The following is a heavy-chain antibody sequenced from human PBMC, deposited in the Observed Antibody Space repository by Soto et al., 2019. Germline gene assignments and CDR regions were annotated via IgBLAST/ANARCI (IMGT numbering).Heavy chain of an antibody. V-gene: IGHV4-59*01. CDR3: ARELSVTTGVYFDY. CDR1: GGSISSYY. D-gene: IGHD4-17*01. CDR2: IYYSGST. J-gene: IGHJ4*02. Sequence: SETLSLTCTVSGGSISSYYWSWIRQPPGKGLEWIGYIYYSGSTNYNPSLKSRVTISVDTSKNQFSLKLSSVTAADTAVYYCARELSVTTGVYFDYWGQGTLVTVSS.